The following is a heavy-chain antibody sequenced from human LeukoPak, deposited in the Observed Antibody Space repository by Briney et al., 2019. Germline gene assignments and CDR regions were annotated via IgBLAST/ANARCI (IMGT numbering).Heavy chain of an antibody. Sequence: SGRSLGLSCTTSGFTFTNYGINWVRQAPGKGLEWVAAIWYDGSKTSYTDSVKGRFTVSRDISKNTVYLQMNGLKAEDTAVYYCVRDDCSTTPCYAYWGQGTLVTVSS. J-gene: IGHJ4*02. CDR1: GFTFTNYG. CDR2: IWYDGSKT. CDR3: VRDDCSTTPCYAY. V-gene: IGHV3-33*01. D-gene: IGHD2-2*01.